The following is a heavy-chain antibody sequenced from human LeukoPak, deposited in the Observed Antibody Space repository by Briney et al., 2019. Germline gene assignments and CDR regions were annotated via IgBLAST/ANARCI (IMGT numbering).Heavy chain of an antibody. CDR3: AKDHIVVVPAASYYFDY. J-gene: IGHJ4*02. V-gene: IGHV3-48*01. CDR1: GFTFSSYS. Sequence: GGSLRLSCAASGFTFSSYSMNWVRQAPGKGLEWVSYISTSSNTIYYADSVKGRFTISRDNSKNTLYLQMNSLRAEDTAVYYCAKDHIVVVPAASYYFDYWGQGTLVTVSS. CDR2: ISTSSNTI. D-gene: IGHD2-2*01.